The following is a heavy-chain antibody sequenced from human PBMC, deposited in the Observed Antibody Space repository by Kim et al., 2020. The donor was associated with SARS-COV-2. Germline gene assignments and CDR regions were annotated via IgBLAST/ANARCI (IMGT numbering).Heavy chain of an antibody. V-gene: IGHV1-46*01. J-gene: IGHJ6*02. Sequence: YAQKFQGRVTMTRDTTTSTVYMELSSLRSEDTAVYYCASTGRYYYYGMDVWGQGTTVTVSS. D-gene: IGHD4-17*01. CDR3: ASTGRYYYYGMDV.